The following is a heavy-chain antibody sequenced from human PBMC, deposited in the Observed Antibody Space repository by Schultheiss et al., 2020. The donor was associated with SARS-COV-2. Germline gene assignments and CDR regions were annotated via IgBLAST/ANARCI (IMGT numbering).Heavy chain of an antibody. Sequence: GSLRLSCSVSGGSVSSGPYYWNWIRQPPGKGLEWIGYLYYSGSTYYNPSLKSRVTISVDTSKNQFSLNLRFVTAADTAVYYCARVQPHSIAHWGQGTLVTVSS. CDR2: LYYSGST. J-gene: IGHJ4*02. CDR3: ARVQPHSIAH. D-gene: IGHD2-21*01. CDR1: GGSVSSGPYY. V-gene: IGHV4-61*01.